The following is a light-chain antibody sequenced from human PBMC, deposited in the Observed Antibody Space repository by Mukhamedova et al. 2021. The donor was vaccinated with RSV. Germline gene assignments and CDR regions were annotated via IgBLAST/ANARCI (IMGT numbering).Light chain of an antibody. V-gene: IGKV1-33*01. Sequence: WYQRRVHGKAPKLLIYGASNLKTGVPSRFSGGGSGTDFTFTISSLQPEDAATYYCHQYDNLPYTFGQGTKLDIK. J-gene: IGKJ2*01. CDR2: GAS. CDR3: HQYDNLPYT.